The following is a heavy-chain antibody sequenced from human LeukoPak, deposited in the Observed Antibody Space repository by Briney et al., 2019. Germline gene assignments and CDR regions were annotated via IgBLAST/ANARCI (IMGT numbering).Heavy chain of an antibody. CDR1: GYTLSELS. Sequence: ASVKVSCKVSGYTLSELSMHWVRQAPGKGLEWMGSFDPEDGETIYAQKFQGRVTMTEDTSTDTAYMELSSLRSEDTAVYYCATASRSHYADYNLDYWGQATLVTVSS. V-gene: IGHV1-24*01. CDR3: ATASRSHYADYNLDY. CDR2: FDPEDGET. J-gene: IGHJ4*02. D-gene: IGHD4-17*01.